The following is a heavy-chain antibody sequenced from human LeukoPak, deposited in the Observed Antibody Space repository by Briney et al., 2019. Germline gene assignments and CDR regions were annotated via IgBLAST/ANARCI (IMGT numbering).Heavy chain of an antibody. D-gene: IGHD2-2*01. CDR3: ASPFYCNSTTCYDS. CDR2: IYYSGST. V-gene: IGHV4-59*01. CDR1: GGSISSYY. J-gene: IGHJ4*02. Sequence: SETLSLTCTVSGGSISSYYWSWIRQPPGKGLEWIGYIYYSGSTNYNPSLKSRVTISVDTSKNQFSLKLSSVTAADTAVYYCASPFYCNSTTCYDSWGQGTLVTVSS.